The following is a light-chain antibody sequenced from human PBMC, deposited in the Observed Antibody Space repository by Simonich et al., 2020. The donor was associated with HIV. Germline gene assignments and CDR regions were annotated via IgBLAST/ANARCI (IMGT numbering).Light chain of an antibody. V-gene: IGKV4-1*01. Sequence: DIVMTQSPDSLAVSLGERATINSKSSQSVLYSSNNKNYLAWYQQKPGQPPKLLIYWASTRESGVPDRFSGSGSGTDFTLTISSLQPEDFASYYCQQSYSIPFTFGQGTKLDIK. CDR1: QSVLYSSNNKNY. J-gene: IGKJ2*01. CDR3: QQSYSIPFT. CDR2: WAS.